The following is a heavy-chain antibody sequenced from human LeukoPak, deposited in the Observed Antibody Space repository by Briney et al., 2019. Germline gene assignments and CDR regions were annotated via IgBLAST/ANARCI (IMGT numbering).Heavy chain of an antibody. J-gene: IGHJ4*02. Sequence: ASLKVSCKASGYTFTSYGISWVRQAPGQGLEWMAWISAYNGNTNYAQKLQGRVTMTTDTSTSTAYMELRSLRSDDTAVYYCARSGEYYDILTGYLPVDYWGQGTLVTVSS. CDR1: GYTFTSYG. V-gene: IGHV1-18*04. CDR2: ISAYNGNT. CDR3: ARSGEYYDILTGYLPVDY. D-gene: IGHD3-9*01.